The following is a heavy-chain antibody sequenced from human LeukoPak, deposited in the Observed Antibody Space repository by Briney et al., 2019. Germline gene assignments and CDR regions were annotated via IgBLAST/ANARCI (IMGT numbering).Heavy chain of an antibody. J-gene: IGHJ3*02. CDR1: GFTFSSNY. D-gene: IGHD3-3*01. V-gene: IGHV3-66*04. CDR2: IYSGGST. Sequence: GGSLRLSCAASGFTFSSNYMSWVRQAPGKGLEWVSIIYSGGSTYHAVSVKGRFTISRDNSKNTLYLQMNSLRAEDTAVYYCARQRVLHDAFGIWGQGTMVTVSS. CDR3: ARQRVLHDAFGI.